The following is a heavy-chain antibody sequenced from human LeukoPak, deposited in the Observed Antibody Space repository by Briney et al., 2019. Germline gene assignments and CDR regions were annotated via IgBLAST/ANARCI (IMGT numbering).Heavy chain of an antibody. D-gene: IGHD4-17*01. J-gene: IGHJ4*02. Sequence: GGSLRLSCAASGFTFSSYAMNWVRQASGKGLEWVSAISGSGSSTYYADSVKGRFTISRDNSKNTLYLQMNSLRAEDTAVYYCAKRPDYGDYYFDYWGQGTLVTVSS. CDR2: ISGSGSST. V-gene: IGHV3-23*01. CDR1: GFTFSSYA. CDR3: AKRPDYGDYYFDY.